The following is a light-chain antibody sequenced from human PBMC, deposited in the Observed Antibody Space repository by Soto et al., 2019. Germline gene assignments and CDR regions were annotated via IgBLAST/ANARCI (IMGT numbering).Light chain of an antibody. V-gene: IGKV1-13*02. CDR3: QQFNV. Sequence: AIQLTQSPSSLSASVGDRVTITCRASQGIGSALAWHQQKPGKAPKLLIYDASSLESGVPSRFSGSGSGTDFTLTISSLQPEDFATYYCQQFNVFGGGTKVDIK. CDR1: QGIGSA. CDR2: DAS. J-gene: IGKJ4*01.